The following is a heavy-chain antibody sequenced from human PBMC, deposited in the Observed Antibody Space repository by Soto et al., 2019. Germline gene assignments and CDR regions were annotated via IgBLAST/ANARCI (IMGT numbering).Heavy chain of an antibody. V-gene: IGHV3-48*02. J-gene: IGHJ6*02. CDR2: ISSSSSTI. Sequence: EVQLVESGGGLVQPGGSLRLSCAASGFTFSSYSMNWVRQAPGKGLEWVSYISSSSSTIYYADSVKGRFTISRDNAKNSLYLQMNSLRDEDTAVYYCARVSFIQLWSGPLYYYYGMDVWGQGTTVTVSS. CDR3: ARVSFIQLWSGPLYYYYGMDV. D-gene: IGHD5-18*01. CDR1: GFTFSSYS.